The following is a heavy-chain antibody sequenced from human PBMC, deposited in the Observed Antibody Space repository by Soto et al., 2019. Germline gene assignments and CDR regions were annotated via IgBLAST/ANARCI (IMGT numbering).Heavy chain of an antibody. J-gene: IGHJ3*02. CDR3: ARDRLRYFDWLLSDAFDI. CDR1: GYTFTSYG. Sequence: ASVKVSCKAPGYTFTSYGISWVRQAPGQGLEWMGWISAYNGNTNYAQKLQGRVTMTTDTSTSTAYMELRSLRSDDTAVYYCARDRLRYFDWLLSDAFDIWGQGTMVTVSS. CDR2: ISAYNGNT. V-gene: IGHV1-18*01. D-gene: IGHD3-9*01.